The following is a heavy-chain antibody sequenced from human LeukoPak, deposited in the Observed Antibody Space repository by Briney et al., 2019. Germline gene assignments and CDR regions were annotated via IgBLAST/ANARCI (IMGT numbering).Heavy chain of an antibody. CDR2: ISNSGVYT. J-gene: IGHJ5*02. CDR3: AGGQYYSDTSGYLRGWFDP. V-gene: IGHV3-21*01. Sequence: PGGSLRLSCEGSGFTFSKYTMNWVRQAPGKGLEWVSSISNSGVYTYYADSLKGRFTISRDNAANSLFLQMNSLRAEDTAVYYCAGGQYYSDTSGYLRGWFDPWGQGTLVSVSS. D-gene: IGHD3-22*01. CDR1: GFTFSKYT.